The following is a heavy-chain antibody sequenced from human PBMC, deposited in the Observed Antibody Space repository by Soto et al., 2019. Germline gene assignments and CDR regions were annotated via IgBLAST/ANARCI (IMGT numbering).Heavy chain of an antibody. V-gene: IGHV3-48*01. CDR1: GFTFSSYS. Sequence: PGGSLRLSCTGSGFTFSSYSMNWVRQAPGKGLEWVSYISSSSTTMYYADSVKGRFTISRDNAKNSLYLQMDSLRAEDTAVYYCASFEVYCSSTSYYLFDYWGQGTLVTVSS. CDR3: ASFEVYCSSTSYYLFDY. J-gene: IGHJ4*02. CDR2: ISSSSTTM. D-gene: IGHD2-2*01.